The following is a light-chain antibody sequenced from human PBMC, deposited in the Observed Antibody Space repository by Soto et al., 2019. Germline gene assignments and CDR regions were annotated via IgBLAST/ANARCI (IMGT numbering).Light chain of an antibody. V-gene: IGKV1-6*01. Sequence: AIRMTQSPSSLSASVGDRVTITCRASQGILNDLGWYQQKPGKAPKLLIYGASSLQSGVPLRFSGSGYGTDFTLTISSLQPEDIATYYCLQNYDDPWTFGQGTKVEIK. CDR2: GAS. CDR3: LQNYDDPWT. CDR1: QGILND. J-gene: IGKJ1*01.